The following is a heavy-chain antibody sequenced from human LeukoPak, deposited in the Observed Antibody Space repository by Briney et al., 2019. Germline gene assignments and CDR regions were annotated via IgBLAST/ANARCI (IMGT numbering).Heavy chain of an antibody. CDR2: IYYSGST. CDR1: GGSISSSSYY. CDR3: ARRSDLYDSSGYYSTNWFDP. V-gene: IGHV4-39*01. Sequence: PWETLSLTCTVSGGSISSSSYYWGWIRQPPGKGLEWIGSIYYSGSTYYNPSLKSRVTISVDTSKNQFSLKLSSVTAADTAVYYCARRSDLYDSSGYYSTNWFDPWGQGTLVTVSS. J-gene: IGHJ5*02. D-gene: IGHD3-22*01.